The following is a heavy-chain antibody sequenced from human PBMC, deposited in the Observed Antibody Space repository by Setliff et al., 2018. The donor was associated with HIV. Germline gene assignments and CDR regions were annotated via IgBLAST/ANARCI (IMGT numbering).Heavy chain of an antibody. CDR2: IKDGGRDK. Sequence: GGSLRLSCVASGFTFRSYWISWVRQAPGKRPDVVANIKDGGRDKFYLDSVKGRFTISRDNAKNSLYLQMNSLRAEDAAVYYCAREVWSEDDNWGQGTLVTVSS. D-gene: IGHD3-10*01. V-gene: IGHV3-7*05. CDR3: AREVWSEDDN. CDR1: GFTFRSYW. J-gene: IGHJ4*02.